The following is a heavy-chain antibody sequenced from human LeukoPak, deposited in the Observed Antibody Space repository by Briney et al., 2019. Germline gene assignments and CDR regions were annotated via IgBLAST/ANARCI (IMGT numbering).Heavy chain of an antibody. V-gene: IGHV4-34*01. CDR3: ARSRGRPVPFDY. CDR2: INHSGST. D-gene: IGHD6-6*01. Sequence: QVQLQQWGAGLLKPSETLSLACAVYGGSFSGYYWSWIRQPPGKGLEWIGEINHSGSTNYNPSLKSRVTISVDTSKNQFSLKLSSVTAADTAVYYCARSRGRPVPFDYWGQGTLVTVSS. J-gene: IGHJ4*02. CDR1: GGSFSGYY.